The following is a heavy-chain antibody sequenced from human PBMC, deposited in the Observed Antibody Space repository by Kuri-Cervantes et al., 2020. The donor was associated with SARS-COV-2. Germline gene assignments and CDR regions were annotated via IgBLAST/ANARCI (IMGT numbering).Heavy chain of an antibody. Sequence: SQTLSLTCAVYVGSRSGSYWSWIRQPPGKGLEWIGEINHSGSTNYNPSLKSRVTISVDTSKNQFSLKLSSVTAADTAVYYCARGVGAAVAGTLITIYYYYGMDVWGQGTTVTVSS. CDR3: ARGVGAAVAGTLITIYYYYGMDV. CDR2: INHSGST. V-gene: IGHV4-34*01. J-gene: IGHJ6*02. CDR1: VGSRSGSY. D-gene: IGHD6-19*01.